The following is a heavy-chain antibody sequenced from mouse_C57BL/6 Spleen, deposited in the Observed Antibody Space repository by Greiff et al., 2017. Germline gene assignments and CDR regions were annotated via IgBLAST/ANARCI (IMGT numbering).Heavy chain of an antibody. CDR1: GFNIKDDY. D-gene: IGHD1-1*01. Sequence: EVQLQQSGAELVRPGASVKLSCTASGFNIKDDYMPWVKQRPEQGLEWIGWIDPENGDTEYASKFQGKATITADTSSNTAYLQLSSLTSEDTAVYYCTRAPLYGSSYDAMDYWGQGTSVTVSS. CDR3: TRAPLYGSSYDAMDY. V-gene: IGHV14-4*01. J-gene: IGHJ4*01. CDR2: IDPENGDT.